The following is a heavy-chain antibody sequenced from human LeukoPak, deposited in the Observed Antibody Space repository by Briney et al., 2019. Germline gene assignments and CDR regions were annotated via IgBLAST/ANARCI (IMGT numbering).Heavy chain of an antibody. CDR1: GGTFSSYA. V-gene: IGHV1-69*01. J-gene: IGHJ5*02. D-gene: IGHD3-3*01. CDR3: ARAGPFTIFGVVINNWFDP. CDR2: IIPIFGTA. Sequence: SVKVSCKASGGTFSSYAISWVRQAPGQGLEWMGGIIPIFGTANYAQKFQGRVTITADESTSTAYMELSSLRSEDTAVYYCARAGPFTIFGVVINNWFDPWGQGTLVTVSS.